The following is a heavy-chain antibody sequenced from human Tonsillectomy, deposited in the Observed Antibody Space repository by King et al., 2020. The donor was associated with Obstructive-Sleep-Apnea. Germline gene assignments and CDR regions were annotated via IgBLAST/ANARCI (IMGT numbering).Heavy chain of an antibody. J-gene: IGHJ6*02. CDR3: ARGYGSGSYSYYYGMDV. D-gene: IGHD3-10*01. CDR1: GGSISSYY. V-gene: IGHV4-59*01. CDR2: IYYSGST. Sequence: QLQESGPGLVKPSETLSLTCTVSGGSISSYYWSWIRQPPGKGLEWIGYIYYSGSTNYNPSLKIRVTISVDTSKNQFSLKLSPVTAADTAVYYCARGYGSGSYSYYYGMDVWGQGTTVTVSS.